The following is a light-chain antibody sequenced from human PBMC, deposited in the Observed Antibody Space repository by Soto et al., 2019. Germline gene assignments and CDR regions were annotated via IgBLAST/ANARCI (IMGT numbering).Light chain of an antibody. V-gene: IGKV1-39*01. J-gene: IGKJ5*01. CDR1: QSIGNY. Sequence: DIQMTQSPSSLSASIGDRVTLTCRSSQSIGNYLNWYQQKPGKAPSLLIHSASTLQNGVPSRFSGSGSGTEYTVTFLGLQPDDDATYYWQASYTTPITFGQGTRLE. CDR2: SAS. CDR3: QASYTTPIT.